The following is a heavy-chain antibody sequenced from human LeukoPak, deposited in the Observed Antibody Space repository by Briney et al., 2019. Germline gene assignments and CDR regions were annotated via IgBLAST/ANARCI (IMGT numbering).Heavy chain of an antibody. CDR3: AKENTIYGHYYDSSGYSPLGY. V-gene: IGHV3-66*01. CDR2: IYSGGST. D-gene: IGHD3-22*01. CDR1: GFTVSSNY. Sequence: GGSLRLSCAASGFTVSSNYMSWVRQAPGKGLEWVSVIYSGGSTYYADSVKGRFTISRDNSKNTLYLQMNSLRAEDTAVYYCAKENTIYGHYYDSSGYSPLGYWGQGTLVTVSS. J-gene: IGHJ4*02.